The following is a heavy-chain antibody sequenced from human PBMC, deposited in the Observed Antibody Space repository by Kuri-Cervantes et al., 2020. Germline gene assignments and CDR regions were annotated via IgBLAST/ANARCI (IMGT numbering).Heavy chain of an antibody. CDR3: ARDLAYGGYITLNDY. CDR2: IYSGGRT. J-gene: IGHJ4*02. D-gene: IGHD6-25*01. Sequence: GESLKISCAASGLTVSSNYMSWVRQAPGKGLEWVSVIYSGGRTDYADSVKGRFTISRDNARNSLYLQMNSLRAEDTAVYYCARDLAYGGYITLNDYWGQGTLVTVSS. CDR1: GLTVSSNY. V-gene: IGHV3-66*01.